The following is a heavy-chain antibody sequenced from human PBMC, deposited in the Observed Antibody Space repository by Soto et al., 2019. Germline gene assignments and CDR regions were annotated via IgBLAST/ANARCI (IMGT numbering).Heavy chain of an antibody. J-gene: IGHJ6*02. CDR2: INHSGST. CDR3: ARVNYYDSSGYTMRLVPYYYYGMDV. D-gene: IGHD3-22*01. CDR1: GVSFSCYY. V-gene: IGHV4-34*01. Sequence: ETLSLTYAVYGVSFSCYYWSWIRKPPGKGLEWIGEINHSGSTNYNPSLKSRVTISVDTSKNQFSLKLSSVTAADTAVYYCARVNYYDSSGYTMRLVPYYYYGMDVWGQGTTVTVSS.